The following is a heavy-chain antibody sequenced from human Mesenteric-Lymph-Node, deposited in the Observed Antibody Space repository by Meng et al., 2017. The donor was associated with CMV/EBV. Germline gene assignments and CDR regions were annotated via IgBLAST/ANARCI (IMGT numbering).Heavy chain of an antibody. D-gene: IGHD3-9*01. CDR1: YTFTGYY. J-gene: IGHJ4*02. V-gene: IGHV1-2*04. CDR2: INPNSGGT. Sequence: YTFTGYYMHWVRQAPGQGLEWMGWINPNSGGTNYAQKFQGWVTMTRDTSISTAYMELSRLRSDDTAVYYCATDYGTLTGYYTYHFDYWGQGTLVTVSS. CDR3: ATDYGTLTGYYTYHFDY.